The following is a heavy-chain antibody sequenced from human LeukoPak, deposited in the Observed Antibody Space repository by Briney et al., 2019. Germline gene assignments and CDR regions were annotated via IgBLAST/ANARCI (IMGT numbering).Heavy chain of an antibody. V-gene: IGHV1-8*02. CDR3: ARYITMVRGGSWFDP. CDR2: MNPDSGNT. CDR1: GYTFTSYG. J-gene: IGHJ5*02. Sequence: ASVKVSCKASGYTFTSYGISWVRQAPGQGLEWMGWMNPDSGNTGYAQNFQGRVTMTRNTSISTAYMELSSLRSEDTAVYYCARYITMVRGGSWFDPWGQGTLVTVSS. D-gene: IGHD3-10*01.